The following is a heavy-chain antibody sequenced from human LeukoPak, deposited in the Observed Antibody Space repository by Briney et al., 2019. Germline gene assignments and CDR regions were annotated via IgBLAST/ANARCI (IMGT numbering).Heavy chain of an antibody. D-gene: IGHD3-10*01. CDR2: ISAYNGNT. J-gene: IGHJ4*02. V-gene: IGHV1-18*04. CDR3: ARDPYGSGSYYNPLFEY. Sequence: ASVKVSSKASGYTFTIYVISWVRQAPGQGREWMGWISAYNGNTNYTQKLQGRVTITTDTSTSTAYMELRSLRSDDTAVCYCARDPYGSGSYYNPLFEYWGQGTLVTVSS. CDR1: GYTFTIYV.